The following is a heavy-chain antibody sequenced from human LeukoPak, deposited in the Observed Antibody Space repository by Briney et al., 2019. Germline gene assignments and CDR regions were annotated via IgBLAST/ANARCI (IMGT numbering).Heavy chain of an antibody. Sequence: SETLSLTCAVYGGSFSGYYWSWIRQPPGKGLEWIGEINHSGSTNYNPSLKSRVTISVDTSKNQFSLKLSSVTAADTAVYYCARGGFVVLRYFDWSNSGFDYWGQGTLVTVSS. CDR1: GGSFSGYY. J-gene: IGHJ4*02. CDR2: INHSGST. CDR3: ARGGFVVLRYFDWSNSGFDY. V-gene: IGHV4-34*01. D-gene: IGHD3-9*01.